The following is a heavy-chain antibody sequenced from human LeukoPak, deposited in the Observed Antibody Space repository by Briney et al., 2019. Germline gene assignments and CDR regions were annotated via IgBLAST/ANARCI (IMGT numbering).Heavy chain of an antibody. D-gene: IGHD3-22*01. V-gene: IGHV5-51*01. J-gene: IGHJ4*02. CDR3: ARSTDSSGYLFDY. CDR1: GYSFTSYW. CDR2: IYPGDSDT. Sequence: GESLKISCKGSGYSFTSYWIGWVRPMPGKGLEWMGIIYPGDSDTRYSPSFQGQVTISADKSISTAYLQWSSLKASDTAMYYCARSTDSSGYLFDYWGQGTLVTVSS.